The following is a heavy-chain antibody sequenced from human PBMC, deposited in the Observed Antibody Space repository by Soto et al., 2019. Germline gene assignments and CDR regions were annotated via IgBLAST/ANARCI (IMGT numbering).Heavy chain of an antibody. V-gene: IGHV3-23*01. CDR1: GFTFSSYD. Sequence: GGSLRLSCAASGFTFSSYDMSWVRQAPGKGLEWVSAISGSGGSTYYADSVKGRFTISRDNSKNTLYLQLNSLRAEDTAVYYCAKDAHYTVTAYFQHWGQGTLVTVSS. D-gene: IGHD4-17*01. J-gene: IGHJ1*01. CDR3: AKDAHYTVTAYFQH. CDR2: ISGSGGST.